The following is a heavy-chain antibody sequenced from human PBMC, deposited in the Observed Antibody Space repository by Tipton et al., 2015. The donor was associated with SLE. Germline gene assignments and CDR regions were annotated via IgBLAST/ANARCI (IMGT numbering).Heavy chain of an antibody. V-gene: IGHV5-51*03. CDR3: ARVETTVSHPDY. D-gene: IGHD4-17*01. CDR1: GYSFTSYW. Sequence: VQLVQSGAEVKKPGESLKISCKGSGYSFTSYWIGWVRQMPGKGLEWMGEIYHSGSTTYTNYNPSLKRRVTISVDNSKNQFSLNLNSVTAADTAVYYCARVETTVSHPDYWGQGTLVTASS. J-gene: IGHJ4*02. CDR2: IYHSGSTTYT.